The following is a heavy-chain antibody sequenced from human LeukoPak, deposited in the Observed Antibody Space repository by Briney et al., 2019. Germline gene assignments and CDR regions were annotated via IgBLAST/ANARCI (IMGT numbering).Heavy chain of an antibody. D-gene: IGHD3-10*01. CDR2: IRYGGSNK. V-gene: IGHV3-30*02. Sequence: PGGSLRLSCAASGFTFSSYGMHWVRQAPGKGLEWVAFIRYGGSNKYYADSVKGRFTISRDNSKNTLYLQMNSLRAEDTAVYYCASELLWFGELFYWGQGTLVTVSS. J-gene: IGHJ4*02. CDR1: GFTFSSYG. CDR3: ASELLWFGELFY.